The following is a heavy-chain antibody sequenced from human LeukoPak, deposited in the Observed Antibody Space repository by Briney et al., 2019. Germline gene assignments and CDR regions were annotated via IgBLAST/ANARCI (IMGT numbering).Heavy chain of an antibody. CDR2: INHSGST. CDR3: ARAYRVVPAAMDTFDY. CDR1: GGSFSGYY. D-gene: IGHD2-2*01. J-gene: IGHJ4*02. V-gene: IGHV4-34*01. Sequence: SETLSLTCAVYGGSFSGYYWSWIRQPPGKGLEWIGEINHSGSTNYNPSLKSRVTISVDTSKNQFSLKLSSVTAADTAVYYCARAYRVVPAAMDTFDYWAREPWSPSPQ.